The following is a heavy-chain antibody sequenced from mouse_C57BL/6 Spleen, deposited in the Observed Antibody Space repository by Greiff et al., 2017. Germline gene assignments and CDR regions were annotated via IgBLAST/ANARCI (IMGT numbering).Heavy chain of an antibody. Sequence: VQLKQSGAELVRPGASVKLSCTASGFNIKDYYMHWVKQRPEQGLEWIGRIDPEDGDTEYAPKFPGKATMTADTASNTAYLQLSSLTSEDTAAYYCTYDYGSRGATRYWGQGTTVTVSS. D-gene: IGHD1-1*01. CDR2: IDPEDGDT. CDR3: TYDYGSRGATRY. CDR1: GFNIKDYY. V-gene: IGHV14-1*01. J-gene: IGHJ2*01.